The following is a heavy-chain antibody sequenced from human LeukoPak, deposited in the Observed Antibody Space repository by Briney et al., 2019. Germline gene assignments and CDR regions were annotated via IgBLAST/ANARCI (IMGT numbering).Heavy chain of an antibody. CDR2: VTWNSATI. J-gene: IGHJ3*02. V-gene: IGHV3-9*03. Sequence: GGSLRLSCAASGFTFNDYAMHWVRRAPGKGLEWVSGVTWNSATIAYADSVKGRFTISRDNAKNSLYLQMNSLRIEDMAFYYCAKGGRATRLDDAFDIWGQGTMVAVSS. CDR1: GFTFNDYA. D-gene: IGHD6-6*01. CDR3: AKGGRATRLDDAFDI.